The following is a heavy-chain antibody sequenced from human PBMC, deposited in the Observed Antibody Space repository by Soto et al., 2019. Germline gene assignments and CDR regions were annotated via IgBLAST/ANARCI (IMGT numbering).Heavy chain of an antibody. J-gene: IGHJ4*02. CDR3: ARDGSRYDFWSGPYYFDY. CDR2: IYYSGST. V-gene: IGHV4-59*01. Sequence: QVQLQESGPGLVKPSETLSLTCTVSGGSISTYYWSWIRQPPGKGLEWIGYIYYSGSTNYNPSLKCRFTISVDTSKNQFSLKLSSVSAADTAVYYCARDGSRYDFWSGPYYFDYWGQGTLVTVSS. CDR1: GGSISTYY. D-gene: IGHD3-3*01.